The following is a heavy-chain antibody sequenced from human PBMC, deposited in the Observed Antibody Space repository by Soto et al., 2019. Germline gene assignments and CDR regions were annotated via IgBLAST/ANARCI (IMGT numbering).Heavy chain of an antibody. CDR3: ARAPLRYFDSVTPYGMEV. D-gene: IGHD3-9*01. J-gene: IGHJ6*02. V-gene: IGHV1-69*12. Sequence: QVQLVQSGAEVKKPGSSVKVSCKASGGTFSSYAFNWVRQAPGQGLEWMGGIIPIFGTTNYAQKFQGRVTITADESTSTAYMELSSLRSEDTAVYYCARAPLRYFDSVTPYGMEVWGQGTTVTVSS. CDR2: IIPIFGTT. CDR1: GGTFSSYA.